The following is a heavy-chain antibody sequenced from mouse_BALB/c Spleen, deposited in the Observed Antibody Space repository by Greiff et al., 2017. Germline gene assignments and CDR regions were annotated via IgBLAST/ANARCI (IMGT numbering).Heavy chain of an antibody. Sequence: QVQLKQSGPGLVAPSQSLSITCTVSGFSLTGYGVNWVRQPPGKGLEWLGMIWGDGSTDYNSALKSRLSISKDNSKSQVFLKMNSLQTDDTARYYCARALYGRGYYYAMGDWGQGTSVTVSS. V-gene: IGHV2-6-7*01. D-gene: IGHD1-1*01. CDR1: GFSLTGYG. CDR2: IWGDGST. CDR3: ARALYGRGYYYAMGD. J-gene: IGHJ4*01.